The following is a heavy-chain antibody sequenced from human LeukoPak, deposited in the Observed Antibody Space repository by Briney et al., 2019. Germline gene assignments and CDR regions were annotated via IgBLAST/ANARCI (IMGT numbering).Heavy chain of an antibody. CDR1: GGSISSSSYY. Sequence: PSETLSLTCTVSGGSISSSSYYWGWIRQPPGKGLEWIGYIHYSGSTKYNPSLKSRVTTSVDTSKNQFSLKLSSVTAADTAVYYCARGGSNVDYWGQGTLVTVSS. CDR2: IHYSGST. J-gene: IGHJ4*02. CDR3: ARGGSNVDY. D-gene: IGHD1-14*01. V-gene: IGHV4-61*05.